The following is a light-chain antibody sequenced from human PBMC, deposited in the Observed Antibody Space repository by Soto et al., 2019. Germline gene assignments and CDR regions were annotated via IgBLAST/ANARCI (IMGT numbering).Light chain of an antibody. CDR3: QQRYTLIT. Sequence: EMVITQSPATLSVSPGERATLSCRASQNVSNNLAWYQQKPGQAPSLLIYGTSTRATGFPARFSGSGSGTEFTLTISSLQSEDFAVYYCQQRYTLITFGPGTKVDIK. V-gene: IGKV3-15*01. J-gene: IGKJ3*01. CDR2: GTS. CDR1: QNVSNN.